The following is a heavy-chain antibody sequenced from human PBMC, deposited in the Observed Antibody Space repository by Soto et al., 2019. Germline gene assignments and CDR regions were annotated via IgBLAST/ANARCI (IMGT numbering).Heavy chain of an antibody. CDR1: GYTFSNYY. J-gene: IGHJ4*02. CDR2: INPSGEST. CDR3: ARATRSGSPHFDH. D-gene: IGHD5-12*01. V-gene: IGHV1-46*01. Sequence: GASVKVSCKGAGYTFSNYYMHWVRQAPGQGLEWMGIINPSGESTSYAQEFQGRVTMTRETSTSTLYMELSSLRSEDTAVYYCARATRSGSPHFDHWGQGTLVTVSS.